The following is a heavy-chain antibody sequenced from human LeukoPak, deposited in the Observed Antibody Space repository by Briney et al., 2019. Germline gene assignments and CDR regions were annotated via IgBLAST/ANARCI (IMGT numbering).Heavy chain of an antibody. CDR3: ARGSRGGRPMWELLRVWAFDI. CDR2: INHSGST. Sequence: KPSETLSLTCAVYGGSFSGYYWSWIRQPPGKGLEWIGEINHSGSTNYNPSLKSRVTISVDTSKNQFSLKLSSVTAADTAVYHCARGSRGGRPMWELLRVWAFDIWGQGTMVTVSS. D-gene: IGHD1-26*01. CDR1: GGSFSGYY. J-gene: IGHJ3*02. V-gene: IGHV4-34*01.